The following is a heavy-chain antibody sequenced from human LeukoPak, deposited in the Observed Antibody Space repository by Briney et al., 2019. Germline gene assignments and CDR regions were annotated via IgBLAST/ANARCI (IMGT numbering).Heavy chain of an antibody. Sequence: SVNVSCKASGGTFSSYAISWVRQAPGQGLEWMGGIIPIFGTANYAQKFRGRVTITADESTSTAYMELSSLRSEDTAVYYCARSTGHLYYFDYWGQGTLVTVSS. V-gene: IGHV1-69*13. D-gene: IGHD2/OR15-2a*01. CDR1: GGTFSSYA. CDR2: IIPIFGTA. J-gene: IGHJ4*02. CDR3: ARSTGHLYYFDY.